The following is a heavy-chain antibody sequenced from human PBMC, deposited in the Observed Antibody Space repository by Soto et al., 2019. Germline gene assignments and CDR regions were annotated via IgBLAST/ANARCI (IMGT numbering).Heavy chain of an antibody. CDR1: GFTFSTYW. D-gene: IGHD6-6*01. CDR3: AYSSSTRGVY. CDR2: IGSDGSST. Sequence: SLRLSCAASGFTFSTYWMYWVRQAPGKGLVWVSRIGSDGSSTSYADSVKGRFTISRDNVKNTLYLQMNSLRAEDTAVYYCAYSSSTRGVYWGQGTLVTVSS. V-gene: IGHV3-74*01. J-gene: IGHJ4*02.